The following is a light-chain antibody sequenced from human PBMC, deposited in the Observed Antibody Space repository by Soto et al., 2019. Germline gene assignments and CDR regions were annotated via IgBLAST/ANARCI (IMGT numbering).Light chain of an antibody. J-gene: IGKJ1*01. CDR2: DTS. CDR3: HQRQSWPRT. V-gene: IGKV3-11*01. Sequence: IVLTQSPATLSLSPGERATLSCRASQSVSTYLGWYQQKPGQAPRLLIYDTSNRVTGVPARFSGSGSGTDFTLTISSLEPEDFAVYYCHQRQSWPRTFGQGTKVDIK. CDR1: QSVSTY.